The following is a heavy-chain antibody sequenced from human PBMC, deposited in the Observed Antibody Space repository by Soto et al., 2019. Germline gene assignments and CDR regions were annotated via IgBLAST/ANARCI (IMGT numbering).Heavy chain of an antibody. CDR3: ARCNDYGGNPPGYFDY. CDR1: DGSISRGDYY. CDR2: IYYSGST. D-gene: IGHD4-17*01. J-gene: IGHJ4*02. V-gene: IGHV4-30-4*01. Sequence: LSLTCTVSDGSISRGDYYWSWIRQPPGKGLEWIGYIYYSGSTYYNPSLKSRVTISVDTSKNQFSLKLGSVTAADTAVYYCARCNDYGGNPPGYFDYWGQGTLVTVSS.